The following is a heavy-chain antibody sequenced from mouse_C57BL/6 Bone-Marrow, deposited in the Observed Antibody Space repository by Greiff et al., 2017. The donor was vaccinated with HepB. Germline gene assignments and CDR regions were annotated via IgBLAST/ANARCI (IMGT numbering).Heavy chain of an antibody. Sequence: EVKLVESGAGLVKPGGSLKLSCAASGFTFSSYAMSWVRQTPEKRLEWVAYISSGGDYIYYADTVKGRFTISRDNARNTLYLQMSSLKSEDTAMYYCTREGLPVAYWGQGTLVTVSA. CDR3: TREGLPVAY. D-gene: IGHD2-2*01. CDR2: ISSGGDYI. V-gene: IGHV5-9-1*02. J-gene: IGHJ3*01. CDR1: GFTFSSYA.